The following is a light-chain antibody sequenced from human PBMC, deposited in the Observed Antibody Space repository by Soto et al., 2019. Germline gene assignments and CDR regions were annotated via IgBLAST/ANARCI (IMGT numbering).Light chain of an antibody. V-gene: IGLV2-8*01. CDR3: NSYAGSNNGV. CDR1: SSDVGGYNY. Sequence: QSALTQPPSASGSPGQSVTISCTGTSSDVGGYNYVSWYQQHPGKAPKLMIYEVSKRPSGVPDRFSGSKSGNTASLTVSGLEAEDEDDYNSNSYAGSNNGVFGGGTKLTVL. CDR2: EVS. J-gene: IGLJ3*02.